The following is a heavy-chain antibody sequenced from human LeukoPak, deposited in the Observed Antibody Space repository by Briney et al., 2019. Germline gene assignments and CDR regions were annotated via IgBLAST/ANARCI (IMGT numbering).Heavy chain of an antibody. V-gene: IGHV4-4*09. CDR2: IYTSGST. CDR1: GGSISSYY. Sequence: SETLSLTCTVSGGSISSYYWSWIRQPPGKGLEWIGYIYTSGSTNYNPSLKSRVTISVDTFKNQISLKLSSVTAADTAVYYCARHHPYCSSTSCYYDYWGQGTLVTVSS. J-gene: IGHJ4*02. CDR3: ARHHPYCSSTSCYYDY. D-gene: IGHD2-2*01.